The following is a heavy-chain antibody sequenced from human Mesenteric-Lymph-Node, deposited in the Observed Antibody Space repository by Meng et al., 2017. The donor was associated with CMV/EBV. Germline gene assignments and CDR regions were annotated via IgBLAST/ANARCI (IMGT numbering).Heavy chain of an antibody. J-gene: IGHJ4*02. CDR3: ARDERVATIDH. CDR2: IHHSGST. Sequence: TVSGGSISSSDYYWGWIRQPTGKGLEWIGSIHHSGSTYYNPSLKSRVTISVDTSKRQFSLRLSSVTAADTAVFYCARDERVATIDHWGQGTLVTVSS. D-gene: IGHD5-24*01. V-gene: IGHV4-39*07. CDR1: GGSISSSDYY.